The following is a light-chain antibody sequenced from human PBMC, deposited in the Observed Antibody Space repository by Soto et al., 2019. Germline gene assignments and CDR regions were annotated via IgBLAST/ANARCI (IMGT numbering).Light chain of an antibody. J-gene: IGLJ1*01. CDR3: CSYTSTSTRV. V-gene: IGLV1-40*01. Sequence: QSVLTQPPSVSGAPGQRVTISCTGNSSNLGAGYDVHWYQQLPGAAPKLVIFGNRNRPSGVPERFSGSKSGTSASLAITGLQAEDEADYYCCSYTSTSTRVFGTGTKVTVL. CDR1: SSNLGAGYD. CDR2: GNR.